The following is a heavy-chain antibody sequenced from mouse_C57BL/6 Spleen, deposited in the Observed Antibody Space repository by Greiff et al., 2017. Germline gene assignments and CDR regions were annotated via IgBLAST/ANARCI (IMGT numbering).Heavy chain of an antibody. CDR1: GYTFTDYN. Sequence: EVKLQESGPELVKPGASVKMSCKASGYTFTDYNMHWVKQSHGKSLEWIGYINPNNGGTSYNQKFKGKATLTVNKSSSTAYMELRSLTSEDSAVYYCARGDYGDYYAMDYWGQGTSVTVSS. CDR3: ARGDYGDYYAMDY. J-gene: IGHJ4*01. D-gene: IGHD2-4*01. V-gene: IGHV1-22*01. CDR2: INPNNGGT.